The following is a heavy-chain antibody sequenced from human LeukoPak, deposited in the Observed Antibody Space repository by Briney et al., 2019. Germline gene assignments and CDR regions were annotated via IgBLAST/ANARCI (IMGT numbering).Heavy chain of an antibody. CDR2: MKQDGSEK. J-gene: IGHJ3*02. CDR3: ARSLAAGFDI. CDR1: GFTFSSYW. D-gene: IGHD6-25*01. Sequence: GGSLSLSCAASGFTFSSYWMSWVRQAPGKGLEWVANMKQDGSEKYYVVSVKGRFTISRDNAKNSLYLQMNSLRVEDTAVYYCARSLAAGFDIWGQGTVVTVSS. V-gene: IGHV3-7*04.